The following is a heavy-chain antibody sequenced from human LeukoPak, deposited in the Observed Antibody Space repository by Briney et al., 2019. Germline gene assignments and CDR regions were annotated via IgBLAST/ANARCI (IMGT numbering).Heavy chain of an antibody. CDR1: GGSISGTSYF. D-gene: IGHD3-10*01. J-gene: IGHJ4*02. CDR3: ARLYPHGSGSQ. CDR2: VYYSGST. V-gene: IGHV4-39*01. Sequence: SETLSLTCTVSGGSISGTSYFWGWIRQPPGKGLEWIGNVYYSGSTYYHPSLKSRVTVSVDTSKNQFSLNLSSVTGADAAVYYCARLYPHGSGSQWGQGTLVTVPS.